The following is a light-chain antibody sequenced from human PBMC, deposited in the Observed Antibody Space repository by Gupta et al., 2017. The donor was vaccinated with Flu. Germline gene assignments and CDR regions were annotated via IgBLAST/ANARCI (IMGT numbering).Light chain of an antibody. CDR3: QQQINGHPTLT. V-gene: IGKV3D-11*02. Sequence: EIVFTKSPATLSLSPVERATLPCRASQSVRRYLDWYQKKPGQAPGLLIYDASTRAMGSRAMCSGSGGGSDGNFTIISRDLEDFEVYYCQQQINGHPTLTFGQGTRVEIK. J-gene: IGKJ5*01. CDR1: QSVRRY. CDR2: DAS.